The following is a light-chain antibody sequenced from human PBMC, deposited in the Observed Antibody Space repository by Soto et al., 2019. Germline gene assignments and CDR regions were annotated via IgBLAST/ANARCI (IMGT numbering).Light chain of an antibody. CDR3: QEWDSSTVV. CDR1: KLGDKY. CDR2: QDS. J-gene: IGLJ2*01. V-gene: IGLV3-1*01. Sequence: SYELTQPPSVSVSPGQTASITCSGDKLGDKYACWYQQKAGQSPVLVIYQDSKRPSGIPERFSGSNSGNTATLTISGTQAMDEADYYCQEWDSSTVVFGGGTKLTVL.